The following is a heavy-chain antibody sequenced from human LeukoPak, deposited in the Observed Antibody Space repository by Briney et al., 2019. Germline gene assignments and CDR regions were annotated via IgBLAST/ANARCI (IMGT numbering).Heavy chain of an antibody. D-gene: IGHD2-15*01. Sequence: GGSLRLSCAASGFTFSNYWMHWVRQDPGKGLAWVSRINPDGSGTSYADSVKGRFTVSRDNAKNTLYLQMNSLRAEDTATYFCTRGGYCGADNCYSGGDYFDPWGQGTLVTVSS. V-gene: IGHV3-74*01. CDR1: GFTFSNYW. CDR3: TRGGYCGADNCYSGGDYFDP. J-gene: IGHJ5*02. CDR2: INPDGSGT.